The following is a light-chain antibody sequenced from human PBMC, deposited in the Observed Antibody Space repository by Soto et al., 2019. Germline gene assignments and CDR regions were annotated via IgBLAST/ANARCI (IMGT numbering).Light chain of an antibody. Sequence: DMEMTQSPSSLSAFVGDRVTITCRASQSISNYLNWYQHKPGKVPKLLIYAASSLKSGVPTRFSSSGSGTDFTLTIHSLQPEDFATYYCQQSYGTPLTFGGGTKIEIK. CDR1: QSISNY. J-gene: IGKJ4*01. V-gene: IGKV1-39*01. CDR3: QQSYGTPLT. CDR2: AAS.